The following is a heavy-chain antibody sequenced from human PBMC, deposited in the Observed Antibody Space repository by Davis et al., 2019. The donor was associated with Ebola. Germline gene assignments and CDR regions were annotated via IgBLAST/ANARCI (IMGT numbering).Heavy chain of an antibody. Sequence: GGSLRLSCAASGFAFTNYGMHWVRQAPGKGLEWVAFISFDGSSKFYADSLKGRFTISRDNFRYTLYLQMSSLRAEDTAVYYCARGSRYWYFDLWGRGTLVTVSS. CDR2: ISFDGSSK. CDR3: ARGSRYWYFDL. V-gene: IGHV3-30*03. CDR1: GFAFTNYG. J-gene: IGHJ2*01.